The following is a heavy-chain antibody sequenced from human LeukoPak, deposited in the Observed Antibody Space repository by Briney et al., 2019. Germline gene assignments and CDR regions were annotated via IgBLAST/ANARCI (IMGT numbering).Heavy chain of an antibody. CDR1: GGSISSSSYY. D-gene: IGHD2-2*01. V-gene: IGHV4-39*07. CDR2: IYYSGST. J-gene: IGHJ4*02. CDR3: ARRKGIVVVPAATGFDY. Sequence: ASETLSLTCTVSGGSISSSSYYWGWIRQPPGKGLEWIGSIYYSGSTYYNPSLKSRVTISVDTSKNQFSLKLSSVTAADTAVYYCARRKGIVVVPAATGFDYWGQGTLVTVSS.